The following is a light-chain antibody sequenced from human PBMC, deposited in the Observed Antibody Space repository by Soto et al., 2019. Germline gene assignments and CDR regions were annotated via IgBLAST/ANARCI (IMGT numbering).Light chain of an antibody. CDR1: QSVSSSY. Sequence: EIVLTQSPGTLSSSPGERATLSCRASQSVSSSYLAWYQQKPGQAPRLLIYGASSRATGIQDRFSGSGSGTDFTLTISRLEPEDFAVYYWQQYGSSPPVTFGGGTKVEIK. CDR2: GAS. CDR3: QQYGSSPPVT. V-gene: IGKV3-20*01. J-gene: IGKJ4*02.